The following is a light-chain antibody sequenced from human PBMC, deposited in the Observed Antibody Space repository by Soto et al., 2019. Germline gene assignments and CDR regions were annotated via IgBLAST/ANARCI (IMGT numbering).Light chain of an antibody. Sequence: QSVLTQSASLSGSPGQSITISCTGTSSDVGGYNYVSWYQQHPGKAPKLMIYDVTYRPSGVSNRFSGSKSGTTASLTLSGLQAEDEADYYCSSYTSTSTYVFGTGTKVTVL. J-gene: IGLJ1*01. CDR1: SSDVGGYNY. CDR3: SSYTSTSTYV. CDR2: DVT. V-gene: IGLV2-14*01.